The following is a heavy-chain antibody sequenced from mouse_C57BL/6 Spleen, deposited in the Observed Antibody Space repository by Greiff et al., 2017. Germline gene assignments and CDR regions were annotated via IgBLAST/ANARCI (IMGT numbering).Heavy chain of an antibody. D-gene: IGHD2-5*01. Sequence: QVQLQQSGAELVKPGASVKLSCKASGYTFTSYWMQWVKQRPGQGLEWIGEIDPSDSYTNYNQKFKGKATLTVDTSSSTAYMQLSSLTSEDSAVYYCAKGSGGYYSNYGFAYWGQGTLVTVSA. CDR1: GYTFTSYW. CDR2: IDPSDSYT. J-gene: IGHJ3*01. CDR3: AKGSGGYYSNYGFAY. V-gene: IGHV1-50*01.